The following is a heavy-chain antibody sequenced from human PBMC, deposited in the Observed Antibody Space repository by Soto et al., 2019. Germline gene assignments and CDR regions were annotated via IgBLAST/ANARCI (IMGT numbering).Heavy chain of an antibody. CDR2: IIPILGTA. CDR1: GGTFSSYA. J-gene: IGHJ3*02. V-gene: IGHV1-69*04. Sequence: GASVKVSCKASGGTFSSYAISWVRQAPGQGLEWMGRIIPILGTANYAQKFQGRVTITADKSTSTAYMELSSLRSEDTAVYYCARGYSSGWDDAFDIWGQGTMVTVSS. D-gene: IGHD6-19*01. CDR3: ARGYSSGWDDAFDI.